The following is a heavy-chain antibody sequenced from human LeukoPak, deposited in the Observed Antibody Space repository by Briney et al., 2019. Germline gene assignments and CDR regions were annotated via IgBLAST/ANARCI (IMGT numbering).Heavy chain of an antibody. Sequence: GSLRLSCAASGFTFRTYWMSWVRQAPGKGLEWVAKIKQDGSEKYYVDSVKGRFTISRDNAKNSLYLQMNSLRAEDTAIYYCARATASNWFDPWGQGTLVTVSS. D-gene: IGHD5-18*01. V-gene: IGHV3-7*01. J-gene: IGHJ5*02. CDR2: IKQDGSEK. CDR3: ARATASNWFDP. CDR1: GFTFRTYW.